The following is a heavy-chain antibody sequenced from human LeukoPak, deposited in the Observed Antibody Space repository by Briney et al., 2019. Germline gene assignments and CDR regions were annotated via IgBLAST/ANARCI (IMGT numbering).Heavy chain of an antibody. D-gene: IGHD1-26*01. V-gene: IGHV3-23*01. Sequence: SGGSLRLSCEASEFILSSYAMSWVRQAPGKGLEWVSSISGNGAHPYYADSVKGRFTISRDNTKNTVYLQMNSLRAEDTAVYFCAREPDAGSGSYRAYFDYWGQGTLATVSS. CDR2: ISGNGAHP. CDR3: AREPDAGSGSYRAYFDY. J-gene: IGHJ4*02. CDR1: EFILSSYA.